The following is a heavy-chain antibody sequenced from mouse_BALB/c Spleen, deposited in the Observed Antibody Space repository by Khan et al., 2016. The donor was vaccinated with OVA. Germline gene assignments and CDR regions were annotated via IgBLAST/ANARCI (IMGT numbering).Heavy chain of an antibody. J-gene: IGHJ3*01. D-gene: IGHD2-4*01. V-gene: IGHV3-2*02. CDR2: INYSGNT. CDR1: GYSITSEYV. Sequence: VQLQQSGPGLVKPSQSLSLTCTVTGYSITSEYVWNWIRQLPGNKLEWMGYINYSGNTRFNPSLKSRTSITRDTSKNQFFLQLNSVTTEDTATYYCARKDYYDYDPFAYWGQGTLVTVSA. CDR3: ARKDYYDYDPFAY.